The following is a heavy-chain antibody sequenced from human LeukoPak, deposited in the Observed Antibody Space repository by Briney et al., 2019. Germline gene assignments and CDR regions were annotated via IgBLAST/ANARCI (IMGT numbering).Heavy chain of an antibody. J-gene: IGHJ4*02. V-gene: IGHV7-4-1*02. Sequence: ASVKVSCKASGYTFTNYGITWVRQAPGQGLEWMGWINTSTGNPTYAQGFTGRFVFSLDTSVSTAYLQISSLKAEDTAVYYCGRTASGNYGTFDYWGQGTLVTVSS. CDR1: GYTFTNYG. D-gene: IGHD1-26*01. CDR2: INTSTGNP. CDR3: GRTASGNYGTFDY.